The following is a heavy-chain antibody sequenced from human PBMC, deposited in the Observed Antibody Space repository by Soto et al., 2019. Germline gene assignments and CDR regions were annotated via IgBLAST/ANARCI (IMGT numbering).Heavy chain of an antibody. Sequence: EVQLVESGGGLVKPGGSLRLSCAASGFSFSNYAMSWVRQAPGQGLEWVSSLTSTSHTYYADSVKGRFTISRDNAKNSLYLQMNSLRAEDTAVYYCTRRDREASGAHYSEYWGQGTLVTVSS. CDR2: LTSTSHT. CDR3: TRRDREASGAHYSEY. D-gene: IGHD2-15*01. V-gene: IGHV3-21*01. CDR1: GFSFSNYA. J-gene: IGHJ4*02.